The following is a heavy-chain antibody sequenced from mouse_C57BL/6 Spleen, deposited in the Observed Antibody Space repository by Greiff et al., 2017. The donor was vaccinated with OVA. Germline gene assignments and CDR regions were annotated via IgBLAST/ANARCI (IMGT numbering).Heavy chain of an antibody. CDR1: GFNIKDYY. CDR2: IDPEDGET. CDR3: ARHYGSSHWYFGV. Sequence: VQLKQSGAELVKPGASVKLSCTASGFNIKDYYMHWVKQRTEQGLEWIGRIDPEDGETKYAPKFQGKATITADISSNTAYLQLSSLTSEDTADDYGARHYGSSHWYFGVWGTVTTVTVS. J-gene: IGHJ1*03. V-gene: IGHV14-2*01. D-gene: IGHD1-1*01.